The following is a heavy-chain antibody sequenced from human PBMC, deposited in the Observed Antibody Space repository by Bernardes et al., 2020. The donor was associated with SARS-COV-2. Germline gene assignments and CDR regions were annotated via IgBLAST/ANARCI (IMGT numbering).Heavy chain of an antibody. J-gene: IGHJ4*02. D-gene: IGHD6-19*01. CDR2: LYVSGST. CDR1: GASVSDFY. CDR3: AREFSRGWPFDY. Sequence: SETLSLTCTVSGASVSDFYWDWVRQPAGKGLEWIGRLYVSGSTHYNPSLKSRVTISVDMSKNQFSLNLTSVTAADTAVYFCAREFSRGWPFDYWGQGMLVSVAS. V-gene: IGHV4-4*07.